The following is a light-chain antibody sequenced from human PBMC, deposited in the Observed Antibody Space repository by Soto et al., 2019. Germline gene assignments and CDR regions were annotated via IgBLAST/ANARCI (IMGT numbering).Light chain of an antibody. CDR3: MQALQTPIT. V-gene: IGKV2-28*01. J-gene: IGKJ4*01. CDR2: LGS. CDR1: QSLLHSNGYNY. Sequence: DIVMTQSPLSLPVTPGEPASISCRSSQSLLHSNGYNYLDWYLQKPGQSPQLLIYLGSNRASGVPDMFSGSGSGTDFTLKISRVEAEDVGVYYCMQALQTPITFGGGTKVEIK.